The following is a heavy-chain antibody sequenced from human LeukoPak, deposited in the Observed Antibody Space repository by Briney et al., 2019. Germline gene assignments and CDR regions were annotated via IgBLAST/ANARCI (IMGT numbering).Heavy chain of an antibody. CDR2: IRYDGSIK. CDR1: GFTFSTYG. Sequence: PGGSLRLSCAASGFTFSTYGMHWVRQAPGKGLEWVAFIRYDGSIKYYADSVKGRFTISRDNSKNTLYLQMNSLRAEDTAVYYCAKCRHDRYTVPSLSDYWGQGTLVTVSS. CDR3: AKCRHDRYTVPSLSDY. D-gene: IGHD5/OR15-5a*01. J-gene: IGHJ4*02. V-gene: IGHV3-30*02.